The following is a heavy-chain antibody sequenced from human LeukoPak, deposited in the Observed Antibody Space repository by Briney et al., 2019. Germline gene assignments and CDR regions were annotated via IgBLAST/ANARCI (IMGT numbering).Heavy chain of an antibody. CDR3: ARGRVDGSGWGEFDY. J-gene: IGHJ4*02. CDR1: GGTFSSYA. Sequence: SVKVSCKASGGTFSSYAISWVRQAPGQGLEWMGGIIPIFGTANYAQKFQGRVTITADESTNTAYMELSSLRSEDTAVYYCARGRVDGSGWGEFDYWGQGTLVTVSS. V-gene: IGHV1-69*13. D-gene: IGHD6-19*01. CDR2: IIPIFGTA.